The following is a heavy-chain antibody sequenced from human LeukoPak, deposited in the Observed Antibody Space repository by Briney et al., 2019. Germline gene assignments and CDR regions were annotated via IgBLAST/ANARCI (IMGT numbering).Heavy chain of an antibody. Sequence: PSETLSPTCAVSGGSISRGGYSWSWIRQPPGKGLEWIGYFYYSGSAYYNPSLKSRVTISLDTSKNQLSLKLSSVTAADTAMCYCARDRWGDASSSYGGWFDPWGPGTLVTVSS. J-gene: IGHJ5*02. D-gene: IGHD6-6*01. V-gene: IGHV4-30-4*07. CDR2: FYYSGSA. CDR3: ARDRWGDASSSYGGWFDP. CDR1: GGSISRGGYS.